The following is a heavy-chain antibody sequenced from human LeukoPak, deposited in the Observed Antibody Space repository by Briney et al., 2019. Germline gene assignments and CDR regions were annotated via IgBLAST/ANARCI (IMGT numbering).Heavy chain of an antibody. D-gene: IGHD2-2*02. J-gene: IGHJ6*02. Sequence: GGSLGLSCAASGFTFDDYAMHWVRQAPGKGLEWVSGISWNSGSIGYADSVKGRFTISRDNAKNSLYLQMNSLRAEDTALYYCAKDLYPYYYYYGMDVWGQGTTVTVSS. CDR1: GFTFDDYA. CDR2: ISWNSGSI. CDR3: AKDLYPYYYYYGMDV. V-gene: IGHV3-9*01.